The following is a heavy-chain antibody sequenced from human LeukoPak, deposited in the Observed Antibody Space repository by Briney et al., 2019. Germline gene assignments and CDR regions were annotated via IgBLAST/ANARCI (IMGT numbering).Heavy chain of an antibody. Sequence: PSETLSLTCTVSGGSIRISSYYWSWVRQPPGKGLEWIASMYYSGSTFYNPSLKSRVTMSVDTSENQFSLKLNSVTAADTAVYYCARAPPYDYIWGSSRRPGYFDYWGQGSLVTVSS. CDR2: MYYSGST. D-gene: IGHD3-16*01. J-gene: IGHJ4*02. CDR3: ARAPPYDYIWGSSRRPGYFDY. V-gene: IGHV4-39*07. CDR1: GGSIRISSYY.